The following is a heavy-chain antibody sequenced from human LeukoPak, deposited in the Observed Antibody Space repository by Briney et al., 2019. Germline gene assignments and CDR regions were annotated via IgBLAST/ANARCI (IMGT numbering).Heavy chain of an antibody. CDR2: SRNKAQSFTI. V-gene: IGHV3-72*01. CDR1: GLIFSDHY. D-gene: IGHD1-26*01. CDR3: ARPPYAGSYSIDY. Sequence: GGSLRLSCAVSGLIFSDHYIDWVRQAPGRGLEWVGRSRNKAQSFTIHYAASVKGRFTISGDDSKNSLYLQMNSLKNEDTAVYYCARPPYAGSYSIDYWGQGTLVTVSS. J-gene: IGHJ4*02.